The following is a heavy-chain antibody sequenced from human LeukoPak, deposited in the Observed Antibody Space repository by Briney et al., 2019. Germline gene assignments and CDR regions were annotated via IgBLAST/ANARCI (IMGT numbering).Heavy chain of an antibody. J-gene: IGHJ4*02. D-gene: IGHD3-3*01. V-gene: IGHV4-30-4*01. CDR3: ARDGMVGDLDY. CDR1: GGSISSGDYY. Sequence: NPSQTLSLTCTVSGGSISSGDYYWSWIRQPPGKGLEWIGYIYYSGSTYYNPSLKSRVTISVDTSKNQFSLKLSSVTAADTAEYYCARDGMVGDLDYWGQGTLVTVSS. CDR2: IYYSGST.